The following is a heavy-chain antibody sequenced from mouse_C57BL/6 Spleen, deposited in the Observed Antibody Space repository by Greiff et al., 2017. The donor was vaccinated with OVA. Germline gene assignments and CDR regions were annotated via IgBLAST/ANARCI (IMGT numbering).Heavy chain of an antibody. D-gene: IGHD4-1*01. J-gene: IGHJ2*01. V-gene: IGHV5-17*01. CDR3: ARNNNWDYFDY. CDR2: ISSGSSTI. CDR1: GFTFSDYG. Sequence: DVMLVESGGGLVKPGGSLKLSCAASGFTFSDYGMHWVRQAPEKGLEWVAYISSGSSTIYYADTVKGRFTISRDNAKNTLFLQMTSLRSEDTAMYYCARNNNWDYFDYWGQGTTLTVSS.